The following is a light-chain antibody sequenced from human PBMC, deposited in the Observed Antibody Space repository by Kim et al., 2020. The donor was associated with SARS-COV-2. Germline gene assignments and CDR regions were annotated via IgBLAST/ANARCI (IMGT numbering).Light chain of an antibody. CDR2: AAS. V-gene: IGKV1-9*01. Sequence: ASVGDRVTITCRASQGISSYLAWYQQKPGKAPNLLIYAASTLQSGVPSRFSGSGSGTDFTLTISRLQPEDFATYYCQQVNSYPLTFGGGTKVDIK. CDR1: QGISSY. CDR3: QQVNSYPLT. J-gene: IGKJ4*01.